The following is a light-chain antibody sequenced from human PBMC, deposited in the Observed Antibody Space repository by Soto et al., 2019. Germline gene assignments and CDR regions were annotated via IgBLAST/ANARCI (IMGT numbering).Light chain of an antibody. Sequence: DIVMTQSPDSLAVSLGERATINCKSSQSVLYSPNNKNYLAWYQQKPGQPPKLLIYWASTRESGVPDRFSGSGSGTDLTLTVSGLQAEDVAFYYCQQYHSAPQSFGQGTKVEIK. CDR3: QQYHSAPQS. CDR1: QSVLYSPNNKNY. V-gene: IGKV4-1*01. CDR2: WAS. J-gene: IGKJ1*01.